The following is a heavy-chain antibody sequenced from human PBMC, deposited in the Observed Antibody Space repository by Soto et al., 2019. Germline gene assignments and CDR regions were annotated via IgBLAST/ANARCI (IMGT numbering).Heavy chain of an antibody. CDR1: GYSFTSYW. J-gene: IGHJ6*02. CDR2: IYPGDSDT. CDR3: ASAVISDPYGMDV. Sequence: GESLKISCKGSGYSFTSYWIGWVRQMPGKGLEWMGIIYPGDSDTRYSPSFQGQVTISADKSISTAYLQWSSLKASDAAMYYCASAVISDPYGMDVWGQGTTVTVSS. D-gene: IGHD3-22*01. V-gene: IGHV5-51*01.